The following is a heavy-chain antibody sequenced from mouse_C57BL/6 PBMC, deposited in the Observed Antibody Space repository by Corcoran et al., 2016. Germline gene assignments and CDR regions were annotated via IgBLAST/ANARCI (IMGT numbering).Heavy chain of an antibody. J-gene: IGHJ2*01. CDR1: GYTFTTYG. D-gene: IGHD2-3*01. V-gene: IGHV9-3*01. CDR2: INTYSGVP. CDR3: ARWDGYYPPFDY. Sequence: QIQLVQSGPELRKPGDTVKMSGKASGYTFTTYGMSWVKQAPGKGLKWRGWINTYSGVPTYADDFKGRFAFSLETSASTAYLQINNLKNEDTATYFCARWDGYYPPFDYWGQGTTLTVSS.